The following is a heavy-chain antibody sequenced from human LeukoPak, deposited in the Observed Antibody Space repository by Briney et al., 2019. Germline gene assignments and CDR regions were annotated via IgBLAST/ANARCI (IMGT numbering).Heavy chain of an antibody. CDR1: GFTFSSYW. J-gene: IGHJ5*02. CDR2: INSDGSST. Sequence: GGSLRLSCAASGFTFSSYWMHWVRQAPGKGLVWVSRINSDGSSTSYADSVKGRFTISRDNAKNTLYLQMNSLRAEDTAVYYCARRAGYSSGWYGWEDWFDPWGQGTLVTVSS. D-gene: IGHD6-19*01. CDR3: ARRAGYSSGWYGWEDWFDP. V-gene: IGHV3-74*01.